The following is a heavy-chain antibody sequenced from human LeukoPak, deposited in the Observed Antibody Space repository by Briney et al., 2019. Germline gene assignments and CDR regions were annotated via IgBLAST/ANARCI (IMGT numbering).Heavy chain of an antibody. D-gene: IGHD4-23*01. CDR1: GGSISSSNW. Sequence: NPSGTLSLTCAVSGGSISSSNWWSWVRQPPGKGLEWIGEIYHSGSTNYNPSLKSRVTMLLDKSKNQFSLKLSSVTAADTAVYYCARNGGNSDFDYWGQGTLVTVSS. V-gene: IGHV4-4*02. J-gene: IGHJ4*02. CDR2: IYHSGST. CDR3: ARNGGNSDFDY.